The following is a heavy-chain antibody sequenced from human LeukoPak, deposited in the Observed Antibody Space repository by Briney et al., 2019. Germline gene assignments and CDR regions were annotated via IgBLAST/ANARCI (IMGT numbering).Heavy chain of an antibody. V-gene: IGHV3-23*02. J-gene: IGHJ4*02. CDR3: AKRPTYGSGSYFDY. D-gene: IGHD3-10*01. Sequence: PGGSLRLSCAASGITYSSYAMSWVRQAPGKGLEWVSAISCSGGSTYYGDSVKGRFTISRDNSKNTLYLQMNSLRAEDTAVYYCAKRPTYGSGSYFDYWGQGTLVTVSS. CDR2: ISCSGGST. CDR1: GITYSSYA.